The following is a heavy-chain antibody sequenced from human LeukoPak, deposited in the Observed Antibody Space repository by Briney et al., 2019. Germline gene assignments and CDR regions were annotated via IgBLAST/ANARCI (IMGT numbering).Heavy chain of an antibody. V-gene: IGHV4-59*01. CDR2: IFYTGDT. D-gene: IGHD3-16*02. CDR3: ARAYRLTSPRGFDP. Sequence: PSETLSLTCTVPGGFISGYYWNWIRQSPGKGLEWIGYIFYTGDTDYNPSLRSRVTMSVDRSNNRFSLQLASVTTADSAFYYCARAYRLTSPRGFDPWGPGILVTVSS. J-gene: IGHJ5*02. CDR1: GGFISGYY.